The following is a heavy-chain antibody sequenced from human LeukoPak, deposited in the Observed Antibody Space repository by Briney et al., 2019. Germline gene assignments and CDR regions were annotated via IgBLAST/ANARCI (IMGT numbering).Heavy chain of an antibody. CDR3: ARATGYYDSSVEFDC. V-gene: IGHV3-30-3*01. CDR2: ISYDGSNK. Sequence: GGSLRLSRAASGFTFSSYAMHWVRQAPGKGLEWVAVISYDGSNKYYADSVKGRFTISRDNSKNTLYLQMNSLRAEDTAVYYCARATGYYDSSVEFDCWGQGTLVTVSS. J-gene: IGHJ4*02. D-gene: IGHD3-22*01. CDR1: GFTFSSYA.